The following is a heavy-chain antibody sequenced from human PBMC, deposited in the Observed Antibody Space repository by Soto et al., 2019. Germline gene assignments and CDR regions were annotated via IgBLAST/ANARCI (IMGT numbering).Heavy chain of an antibody. J-gene: IGHJ6*03. D-gene: IGHD2-2*01. CDR2: IYYSGST. CDR3: ARALVVPAAMLAQKSYPYMDV. Sequence: PAETLSLTCPVSGCSISSYCWSWIRQPPGKGLEWIGYIYYSGSTNYNPSLKSRVTISVDTSKDQFSLKLSSVTAADTAVYYCARALVVPAAMLAQKSYPYMDVWGKGTTVTVSS. V-gene: IGHV4-59*01. CDR1: GCSISSYC.